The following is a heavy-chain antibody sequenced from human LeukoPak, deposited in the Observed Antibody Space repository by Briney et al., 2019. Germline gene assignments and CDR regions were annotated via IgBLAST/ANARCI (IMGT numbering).Heavy chain of an antibody. CDR3: ARDQAVGSFDY. CDR2: ISDSGATT. J-gene: IGHJ4*02. Sequence: PGGSLRLSCAASGFTFRSYAMNWVRQAPGKGLEWVSGISDSGATTYYADSVKGRFTISRDNSKNTLYLQMNSLRGDDTAVYYCARDQAVGSFDYWGQGTLVTVSS. D-gene: IGHD6-19*01. CDR1: GFTFRSYA. V-gene: IGHV3-23*01.